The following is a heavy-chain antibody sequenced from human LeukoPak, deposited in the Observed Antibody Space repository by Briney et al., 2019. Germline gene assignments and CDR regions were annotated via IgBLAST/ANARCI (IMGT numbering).Heavy chain of an antibody. D-gene: IGHD4-23*01. V-gene: IGHV1-8*01. CDR1: GYTFTSYD. Sequence: ASVKVSCRASGYTFTSYDINWVRQATGQGLEWMGWMNPNSGNTGYAQKFQGRVTMTRNTSISTAYMELSSLRSEDTAVYYCARVPFGYGGNSDYWGQGTLVTVSS. J-gene: IGHJ4*02. CDR2: MNPNSGNT. CDR3: ARVPFGYGGNSDY.